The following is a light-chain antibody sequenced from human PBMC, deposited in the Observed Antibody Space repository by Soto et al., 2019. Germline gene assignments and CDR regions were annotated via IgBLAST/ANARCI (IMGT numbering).Light chain of an antibody. CDR1: SSDVGGYNY. J-gene: IGLJ2*01. CDR2: EVS. Sequence: QSVLTQPPSASGSPGQSVTISCTGSSSDVGGYNYVSWYQQHPGKAPKLMIYEVSKRPSGVPDRFSGSKSGNTASLTVSGLQAEDEADYYCSSYSGSNVVFGGATKLTVL. V-gene: IGLV2-8*01. CDR3: SSYSGSNVV.